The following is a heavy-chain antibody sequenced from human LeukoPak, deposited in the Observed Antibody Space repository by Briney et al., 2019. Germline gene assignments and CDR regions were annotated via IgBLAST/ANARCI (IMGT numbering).Heavy chain of an antibody. D-gene: IGHD2-2*01. CDR2: ISSSSSYI. V-gene: IGHV3-21*01. J-gene: IGHJ4*02. CDR3: AREVSEACSSTSCLYYFDY. CDR1: GFTFSSYS. Sequence: GGSLRLSCAASGFTFSSYSMNWVRQAPGKGLEWVSSISSSSSYIYYADSVKGRFTISRDNAKNSLYLHMNSLRAEDTAVYYCAREVSEACSSTSCLYYFDYWGQGALVTVSS.